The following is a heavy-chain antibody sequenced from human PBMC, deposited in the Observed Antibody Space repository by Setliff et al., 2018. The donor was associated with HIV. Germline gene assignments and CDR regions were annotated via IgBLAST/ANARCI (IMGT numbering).Heavy chain of an antibody. CDR2: ISPYNGHT. CDR1: GYTFTTYD. J-gene: IGHJ5*02. V-gene: IGHV1-18*01. Sequence: ASVKVSCKASGYTFTTYDITWVRQAPGQGLEWLGWISPYNGHTNFAQKFRDRVTLTTDTSTSTAYMELRNLTSDDTAVYYCARGYCGGGICYSPNWLDPWGQGTLVTVSS. D-gene: IGHD2-15*01. CDR3: ARGYCGGGICYSPNWLDP.